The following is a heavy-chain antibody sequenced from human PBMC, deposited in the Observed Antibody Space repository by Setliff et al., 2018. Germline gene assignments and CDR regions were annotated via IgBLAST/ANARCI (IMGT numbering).Heavy chain of an antibody. D-gene: IGHD2-21*02. Sequence: VASVKVSCKASGGTFRTYEFSWVRQAPGQRLEWMGGIFPLLGTANYAQKFGDRITITADESTNTAHLQWSRLKASDTATYYCARHYFYGGNSFDFDYWGQGTLVTVSS. V-gene: IGHV1-69*13. CDR1: GGTFRTYE. J-gene: IGHJ4*02. CDR2: IFPLLGTA. CDR3: ARHYFYGGNSFDFDY.